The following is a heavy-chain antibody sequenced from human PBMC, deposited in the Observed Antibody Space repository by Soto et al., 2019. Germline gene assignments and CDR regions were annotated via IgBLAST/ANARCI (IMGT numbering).Heavy chain of an antibody. J-gene: IGHJ4*02. CDR2: IAGGGVTT. CDR3: ARAASDAFDY. CDR1: GFIFSAYS. V-gene: IGHV3-48*01. Sequence: DVQLVESGGGLVQPGESLRLSCAASGFIFSAYSMNWVRQTPGKGLEWIAHIAGGGVTTYYADSVKGRFTISRDRGKNLMYRQMNGVNGEDSCTYYCARAASDAFDYWGQGALVTVSS.